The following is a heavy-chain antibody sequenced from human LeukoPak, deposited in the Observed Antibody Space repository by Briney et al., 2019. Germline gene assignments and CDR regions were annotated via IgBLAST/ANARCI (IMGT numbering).Heavy chain of an antibody. D-gene: IGHD6-19*01. Sequence: ASVKVSCKPSVYTFTGYYLHWVRQAPGQGPEWMGWINPNTGATMYSQKFQGRVTMTRDTSVSTGYMELRSLTSDDSAVYYCARDRVGSGWPRPYYFEIWGQGTLVTVSS. CDR1: VYTFTGYY. J-gene: IGHJ4*02. CDR2: INPNTGAT. V-gene: IGHV1-2*02. CDR3: ARDRVGSGWPRPYYFEI.